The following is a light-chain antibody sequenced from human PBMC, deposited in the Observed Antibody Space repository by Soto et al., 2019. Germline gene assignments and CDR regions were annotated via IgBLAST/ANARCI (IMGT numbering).Light chain of an antibody. V-gene: IGLV2-14*01. Sequence: QSALTQPASVSGSPGQSITISCTGTSSDVGNYKYVSWYQQHPGKAPKLMIYEVSNRPSGVSNRFSGSKSGNTASLTISGLQAEDETDYYCFSYTCSGTYVSGTGTKVTVL. CDR1: SSDVGNYKY. CDR2: EVS. CDR3: FSYTCSGTYV. J-gene: IGLJ1*01.